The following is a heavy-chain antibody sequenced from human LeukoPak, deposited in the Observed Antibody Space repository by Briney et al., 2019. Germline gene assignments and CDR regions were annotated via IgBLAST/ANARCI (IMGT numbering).Heavy chain of an antibody. V-gene: IGHV3-23*01. CDR3: ARDGPYSSSWYDDY. CDR2: ISGSGGST. CDR1: GFTFSSYA. D-gene: IGHD6-13*01. J-gene: IGHJ4*02. Sequence: GGSLRLSCAASGFTFSSYAMSWVRQAPGKGLEWVSAISGSGGSTYYADSVKGRFTISRDNAKKSLYLQMNSLRAEDTAVYYCARDGPYSSSWYDDYWGQGTLVTVSS.